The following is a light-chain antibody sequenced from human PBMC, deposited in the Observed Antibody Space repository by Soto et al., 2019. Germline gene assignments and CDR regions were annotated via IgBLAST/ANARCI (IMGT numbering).Light chain of an antibody. CDR2: AAS. J-gene: IGKJ3*01. V-gene: IGKV1-9*01. Sequence: IQLTQSPSTLSASLGDRVTITCRASQGISSYLAWYQQKPGQAPKLLIYAASTLESGVPSRFSGRGSGTYFTLTISSLQAEYFATYYYQHLNCYPFTFGPGTKVDIK. CDR3: QHLNCYPFT. CDR1: QGISSY.